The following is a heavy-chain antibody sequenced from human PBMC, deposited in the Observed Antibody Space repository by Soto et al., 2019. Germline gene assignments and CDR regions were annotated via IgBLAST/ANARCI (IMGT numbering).Heavy chain of an antibody. J-gene: IGHJ6*02. V-gene: IGHV3-30*03. CDR1: GFTSSNYV. CDR2: ISYDGSNR. CDR3: ARGDPYYGTEV. Sequence: QVQMVESGGGVVQPGRSLRLSCEASGFTSSNYVMHWVRQAPGKGLEWVAAISYDGSNRHYIDSVRGRFTISRDNSKNTLYLEMNSLRGEDTAVDSCARGDPYYGTEVWGQGTTVTVSS.